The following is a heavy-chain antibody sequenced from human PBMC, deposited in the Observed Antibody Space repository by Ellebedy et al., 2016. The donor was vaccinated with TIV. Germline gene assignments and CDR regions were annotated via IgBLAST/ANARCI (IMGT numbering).Heavy chain of an antibody. CDR1: GFTFRSYA. V-gene: IGHV3-23*01. J-gene: IGHJ4*03. CDR3: AKDRGKDY. CDR2: ISGSGGST. Sequence: GGSLRLSCAASGFTFRSYAMSWVRQAPGKGLEWVSAISGSGGSTYYADSVKGRFTITGDNSKNTLYLQMNSLRDEDTAVYYCAKDRGKDYWGQGTTVTVSS. D-gene: IGHD3-10*01.